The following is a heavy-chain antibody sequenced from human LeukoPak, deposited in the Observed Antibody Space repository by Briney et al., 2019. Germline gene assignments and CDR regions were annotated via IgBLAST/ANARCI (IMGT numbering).Heavy chain of an antibody. CDR1: Y. Sequence: YWSWFRQPPGKGLEWIGYIYYSGVTNYNPSLTSRVTISVDTSKNQFSLKLSSVTAADTAVYYCASGDYWGQGTLVTVSS. CDR3: ASGDY. V-gene: IGHV4-59*01. J-gene: IGHJ4*02. CDR2: IYYSGVT.